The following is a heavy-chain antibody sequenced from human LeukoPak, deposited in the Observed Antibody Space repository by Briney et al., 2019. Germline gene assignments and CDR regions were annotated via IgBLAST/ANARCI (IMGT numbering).Heavy chain of an antibody. CDR1: RFTFSSYA. CDR3: AKDLGYCSSTSCPGAFDI. J-gene: IGHJ3*02. V-gene: IGHV3-23*01. D-gene: IGHD2-2*01. Sequence: PGGSLRLSCAASRFTFSSYAMSWVRQAPGKGLEWVSAISGSGGSTYYADSVKGRFTISRDNSKNTLYLQMNSLRAEDTAVYYCAKDLGYCSSTSCPGAFDIWGQGTMVTVSS. CDR2: ISGSGGST.